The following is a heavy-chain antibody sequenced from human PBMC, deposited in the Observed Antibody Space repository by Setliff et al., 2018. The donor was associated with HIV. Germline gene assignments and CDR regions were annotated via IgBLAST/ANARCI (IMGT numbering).Heavy chain of an antibody. CDR1: GFTFSSYT. CDR2: INSSSYYI. V-gene: IGHV3-21*01. J-gene: IGHJ4*02. D-gene: IGHD5-18*01. Sequence: GGSLRLSCAASGFTFSSYTMNWVRQAPGKGLEWVSSINSSSYYIYYADSVKGRFTISRDNAKNSLFLQMNSLRAADTAVYYCASIELAAMVPVDYWGQGTLVTVSS. CDR3: ASIELAAMVPVDY.